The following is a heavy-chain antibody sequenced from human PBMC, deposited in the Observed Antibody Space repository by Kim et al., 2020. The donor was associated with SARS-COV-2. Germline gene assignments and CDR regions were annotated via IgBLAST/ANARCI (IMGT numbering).Heavy chain of an antibody. Sequence: ASVKVSCKASGYTFTSYYMHWVRQAPGQGLEWMGIINPSGGSTSYAQKFQGRVTMTRDTSTSTVYMELSSLRSEDTAVYYCARVLGDSSGPPWGRAFDIWGQGTMVTVSS. J-gene: IGHJ3*02. CDR3: ARVLGDSSGPPWGRAFDI. D-gene: IGHD3-22*01. CDR1: GYTFTSYY. CDR2: INPSGGST. V-gene: IGHV1-46*01.